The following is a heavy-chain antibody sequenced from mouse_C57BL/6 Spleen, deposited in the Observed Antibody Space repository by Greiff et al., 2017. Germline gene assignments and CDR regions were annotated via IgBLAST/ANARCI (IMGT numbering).Heavy chain of an antibody. CDR1: GYTFTSYW. Sequence: QVQLQQPGAELVRPGSSVKLSCKASGYTFTSYWMHWVKQRPGQGLEWIGRIHPSDSDTNYNQKFKGKATLTVDKSSSTAYMQLSSLTSEDSAVYYCAMEVYSNYGAMDYWGQGTTVTVSS. D-gene: IGHD2-5*01. CDR3: AMEVYSNYGAMDY. CDR2: IHPSDSDT. V-gene: IGHV1-74*01. J-gene: IGHJ4*01.